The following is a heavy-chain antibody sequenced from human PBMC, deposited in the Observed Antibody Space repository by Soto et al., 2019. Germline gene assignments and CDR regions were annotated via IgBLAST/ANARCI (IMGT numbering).Heavy chain of an antibody. CDR1: GGSISSGGYY. D-gene: IGHD2-21*02. Sequence: SETLSLTCTVSGGSISSGGYYWSWIRQHPGKGLEWIGYIYYSGSTYYNPSLKSRVTISVDTSKNQFSLKLSSVTAADTAVYYCAREQSYCGGDCRYFDYWGQGTLVTVSS. CDR2: IYYSGST. J-gene: IGHJ4*02. V-gene: IGHV4-31*03. CDR3: AREQSYCGGDCRYFDY.